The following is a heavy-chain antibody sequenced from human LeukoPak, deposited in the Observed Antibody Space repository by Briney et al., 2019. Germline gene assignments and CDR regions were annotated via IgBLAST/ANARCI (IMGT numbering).Heavy chain of an antibody. CDR1: GGTFSSYA. Sequence: SVKVSCKASGGTFSSYAISWVRQAPGQGLEWMGGIIPIFGTANYAQKFQGRVTITTDESTSTAYMELSSLRSEDTAVYYRARGFWSGYNETTYYYYYMDVWGKGTTVTVSS. CDR2: IIPIFGTA. J-gene: IGHJ6*03. CDR3: ARGFWSGYNETTYYYYYMDV. V-gene: IGHV1-69*05. D-gene: IGHD3-3*01.